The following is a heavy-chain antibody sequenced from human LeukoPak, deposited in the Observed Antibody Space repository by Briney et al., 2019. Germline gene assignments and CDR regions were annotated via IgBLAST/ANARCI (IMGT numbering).Heavy chain of an antibody. J-gene: IGHJ3*02. CDR2: INHSGST. Sequence: SETLSLTCAVYGGSFSGYYWSWIRQPPGKGLEWIGEINHSGSTNYNPSLKSRVTISGDTSKNQFSLKLSSVTAADTALYYWASENSNYDFWPARRDTDAFDIWGQGTMVTVSS. CDR1: GGSFSGYY. CDR3: ASENSNYDFWPARRDTDAFDI. V-gene: IGHV4-34*01. D-gene: IGHD3-3*01.